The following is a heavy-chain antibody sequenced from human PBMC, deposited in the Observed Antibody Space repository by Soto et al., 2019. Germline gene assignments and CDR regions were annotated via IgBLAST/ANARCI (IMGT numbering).Heavy chain of an antibody. CDR2: ISYDGSNE. CDR1: GFTFSSYA. D-gene: IGHD2-2*01. V-gene: IGHV3-30-3*01. CDR3: ARDASDIVVVPAAHFDY. Sequence: QVQLVESGGGVVQPGRSLRLSCAASGFTFSSYAMHWVRQAPGKGLEWVAVISYDGSNEYYADSVKGRFTISRDNSKNTLYLQMNSLRAEDTAVYYCARDASDIVVVPAAHFDYWGQGTLVTVSS. J-gene: IGHJ4*02.